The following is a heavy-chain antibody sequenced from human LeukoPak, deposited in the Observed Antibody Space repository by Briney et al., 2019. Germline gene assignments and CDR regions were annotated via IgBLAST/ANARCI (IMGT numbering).Heavy chain of an antibody. D-gene: IGHD5-24*01. J-gene: IGHJ4*02. CDR2: IYYSGST. V-gene: IGHV4-59*01. CDR1: GGSISSYY. Sequence: PSETLSLTCTVSGGSISSYYWSWIRQPPGKGLEWIGYIYYSGSTNYNPSLKSRVTISVDTSKNQFSLKLSSVTAADTAVYYCAGGRSSRDGYNYGVGYWGQGTLVTVSS. CDR3: AGGRSSRDGYNYGVGY.